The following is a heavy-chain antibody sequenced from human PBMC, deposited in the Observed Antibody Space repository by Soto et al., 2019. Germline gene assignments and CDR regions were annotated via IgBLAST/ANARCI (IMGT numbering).Heavy chain of an antibody. V-gene: IGHV1-69*13. D-gene: IGHD3-22*01. CDR3: ARDMATYYYDSSGYYPDAFDI. CDR1: GGTFSSYA. CDR2: IIPIFGTA. J-gene: IGHJ3*02. Sequence: GASVQVSCKASGGTFSSYAISWVRQAPGQGLEWMGGIIPIFGTANYAQKFQGRVTITADESTSTAYMELSSLRSEDTAVYYCARDMATYYYDSSGYYPDAFDIWGQGTMVTVSS.